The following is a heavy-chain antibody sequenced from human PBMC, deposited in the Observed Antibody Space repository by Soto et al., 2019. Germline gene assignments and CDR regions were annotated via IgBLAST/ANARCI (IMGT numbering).Heavy chain of an antibody. CDR3: ARDSLALFDS. CDR1: DGSVSSGSYY. Sequence: PSETLSLTCSLSDGSVSSGSYYWTWIRQPPGKGLEWIGYIYSSGSTLYNPSLRSRVIISVDTSMNQFSLKLSSVTAADTAVYYCARDSLALFDSWGQGTLVTVSS. CDR2: IYSSGST. J-gene: IGHJ4*02. D-gene: IGHD5-12*01. V-gene: IGHV4-61*01.